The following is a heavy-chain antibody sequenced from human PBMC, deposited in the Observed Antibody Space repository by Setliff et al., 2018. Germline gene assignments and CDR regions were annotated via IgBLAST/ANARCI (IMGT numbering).Heavy chain of an antibody. CDR2: INPHGSEK. CDR3: FGAGTCSY. Sequence: GGSLRLSCTASGLSYTNDWVSWVRQAPGKGLEWLASINPHGSEKYYADSVKGRFTISRDNAKNSLPLQMNNLRTEDTAVYYCFGAGTCSYWGQGTLVTVSS. CDR1: GLSYTNDW. D-gene: IGHD3-10*01. V-gene: IGHV3-7*01. J-gene: IGHJ4*02.